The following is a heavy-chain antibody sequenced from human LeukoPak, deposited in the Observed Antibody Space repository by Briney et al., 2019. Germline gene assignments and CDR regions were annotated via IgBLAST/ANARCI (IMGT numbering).Heavy chain of an antibody. V-gene: IGHV1-46*01. Sequence: ASVKFSCKASGYTFTSYYMHWVRQAPGQGLEWMGIINPSGGSTSYAQKFQGRVTMTRDMSTSTVYIELSSLRSEDTAVYYCARDRWFGGSLHLDVWGKGTTVTVSS. D-gene: IGHD3-10*01. CDR1: GYTFTSYY. CDR2: INPSGGST. CDR3: ARDRWFGGSLHLDV. J-gene: IGHJ6*04.